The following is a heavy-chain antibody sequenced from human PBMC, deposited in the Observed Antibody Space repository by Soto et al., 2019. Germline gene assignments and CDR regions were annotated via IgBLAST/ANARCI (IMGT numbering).Heavy chain of an antibody. V-gene: IGHV6-1*01. CDR2: TYYRSRWYD. D-gene: IGHD3-22*01. CDR3: ARANDPSGNHIRYFDY. J-gene: IGHJ4*02. Sequence: TLSLTCAISGDSVSSNSAAWNWIMQSPSRGLEWLGRTYYRSRWYDDYAESVRGRIAVNPDTSKNQFSLQLNSVTPEDTAVYFCARANDPSGNHIRYFDYWGQGNLVTVSS. CDR1: GDSVSSNSAA.